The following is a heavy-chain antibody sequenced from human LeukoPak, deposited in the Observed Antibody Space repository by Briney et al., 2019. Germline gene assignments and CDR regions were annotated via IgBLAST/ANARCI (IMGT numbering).Heavy chain of an antibody. V-gene: IGHV3-9*03. CDR3: AKDGGDYGDYLDY. CDR1: GFTFDDYA. Sequence: PGRSLRLSCAASGFTFDDYAMHWVRQAPGKGLEWVSGISWNSGSIGYADSVKGRFTISRDSAKNSLYLQMNSLRAEDMALYYCAKDGGDYGDYLDYWGQGTLVTVSS. D-gene: IGHD4-17*01. CDR2: ISWNSGSI. J-gene: IGHJ4*02.